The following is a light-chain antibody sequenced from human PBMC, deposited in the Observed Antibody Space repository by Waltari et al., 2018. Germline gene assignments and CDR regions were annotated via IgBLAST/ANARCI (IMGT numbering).Light chain of an antibody. Sequence: QSALTQPASVSGSLGQSITLSCTGSSSDVGAYKLVSWYQQHPGKAPKLMLSEATKPASGVFHRFAGTKSSNTAFLTISGLQAEDEADYHCCSYAGDSTWVFGGGTVLTVL. CDR1: SSDVGAYKL. J-gene: IGLJ3*02. CDR2: EAT. CDR3: CSYAGDSTWV. V-gene: IGLV2-23*01.